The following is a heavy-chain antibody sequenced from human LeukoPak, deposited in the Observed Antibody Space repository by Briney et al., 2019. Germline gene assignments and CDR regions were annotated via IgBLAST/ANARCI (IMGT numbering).Heavy chain of an antibody. V-gene: IGHV4-38-2*02. CDR1: GYSISSGYY. J-gene: IGHJ4*02. CDR2: IYHSGST. D-gene: IGHD6-13*01. Sequence: SETLSLTCTVSGYSISSGYYWGWIRQPPGKGLEWIGSIYHSGSTYYNPSLKSRVTISVDTSKNQFSLKLSSVTAADTAVYYCARWSIAAAGYYFDYWGQGTLVTVSS. CDR3: ARWSIAAAGYYFDY.